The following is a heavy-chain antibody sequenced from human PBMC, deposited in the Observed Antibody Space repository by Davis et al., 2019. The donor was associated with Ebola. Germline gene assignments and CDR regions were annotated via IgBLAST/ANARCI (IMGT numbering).Heavy chain of an antibody. CDR3: ARGGATRFDY. CDR2: IWYHGNNA. CDR1: GFTFSRYG. D-gene: IGHD1-26*01. J-gene: IGHJ4*02. V-gene: IGHV3-33*01. Sequence: GESLKISCAASGFTFSRYGIHWVRQAPGKGLEWVALIWYHGNNAYYADSVKGRFTISRDNAKNSLNLQMNSLRAEDTAVYYCARGGATRFDYWGQGTLVTVSS.